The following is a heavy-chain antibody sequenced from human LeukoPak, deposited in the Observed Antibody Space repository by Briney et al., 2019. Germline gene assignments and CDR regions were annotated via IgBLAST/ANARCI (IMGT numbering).Heavy chain of an antibody. Sequence: PGGSLRLSCAASRFTFRSYAMSWVRQAPGKGLEWVANIKQDGSEKYYVDSVKGRFTISRDNAKNSLYLQMNSLRAEDTAVYYCASRYLYWGQGTLVTVSS. V-gene: IGHV3-7*01. J-gene: IGHJ4*02. CDR1: RFTFRSYA. CDR3: ASRYLY. CDR2: IKQDGSEK. D-gene: IGHD3-16*02.